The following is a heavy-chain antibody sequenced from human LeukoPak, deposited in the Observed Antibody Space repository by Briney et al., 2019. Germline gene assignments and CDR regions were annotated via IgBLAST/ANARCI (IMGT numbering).Heavy chain of an antibody. CDR2: ISYDGSNK. Sequence: GGSLRLSCAASGFTFSSYAMHWVRQAPGKGLEWVAVISYDGSNKYYADSVKGRFTISRDNAENSLYLQMNSLRVEDTALYYCARDLAYSRLDYWGQGMLVTVSS. J-gene: IGHJ4*02. D-gene: IGHD5-18*01. V-gene: IGHV3-30-3*01. CDR3: ARDLAYSRLDY. CDR1: GFTFSSYA.